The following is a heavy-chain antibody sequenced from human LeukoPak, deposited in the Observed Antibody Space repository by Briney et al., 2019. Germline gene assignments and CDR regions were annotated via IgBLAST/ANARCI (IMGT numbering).Heavy chain of an antibody. Sequence: ASVKVSCKASGYTFTGYYMHWVRQAPGQGLEWMGRINPNSGGTNYAQKFQGRVTMTRDTSISTAYMELSRLRSDDTAVYYCAREAIAVAGSTEFDYWGQGTLVTVSP. CDR2: INPNSGGT. D-gene: IGHD6-19*01. V-gene: IGHV1-2*06. CDR1: GYTFTGYY. CDR3: AREAIAVAGSTEFDY. J-gene: IGHJ4*02.